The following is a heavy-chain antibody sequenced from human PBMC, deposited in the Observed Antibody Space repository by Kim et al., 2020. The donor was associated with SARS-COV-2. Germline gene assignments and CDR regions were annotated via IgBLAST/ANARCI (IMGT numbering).Heavy chain of an antibody. CDR1: GGSISSSSYY. D-gene: IGHD6-13*01. CDR2: IYYSGST. V-gene: IGHV4-39*01. Sequence: SETLSLTCTVSGGSISSSSYYWGWIRQPPGKGLEWIGSIYYSGSTYYNPSLKSRVTISVDTSKNQFSLKLSSVTAADTAVYYCARARIYSSSRRGFDYWGQGTLVTVSS. CDR3: ARARIYSSSRRGFDY. J-gene: IGHJ4*02.